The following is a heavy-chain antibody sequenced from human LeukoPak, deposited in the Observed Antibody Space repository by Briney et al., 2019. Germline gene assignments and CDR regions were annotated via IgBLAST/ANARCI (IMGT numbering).Heavy chain of an antibody. Sequence: GGSLRLSCAASGFTFSSYAMSWVRQAPGKGLEWVSAISGSGGSTYYADSVKGRFTISRDNSKNTLYLRMNSLRAEDTAVYYCAKDAGITMIVVVRPDAFDIWGQGTMVTVSS. CDR3: AKDAGITMIVVVRPDAFDI. D-gene: IGHD3-22*01. CDR1: GFTFSSYA. J-gene: IGHJ3*02. V-gene: IGHV3-23*01. CDR2: ISGSGGST.